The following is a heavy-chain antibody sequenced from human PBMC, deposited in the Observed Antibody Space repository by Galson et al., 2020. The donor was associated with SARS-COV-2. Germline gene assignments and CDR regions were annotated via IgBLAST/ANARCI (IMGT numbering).Heavy chain of an antibody. D-gene: IGHD2-2*01. CDR2: ISTGDSDT. Sequence: GESLKISCKGSGSTFSSYFIAWVRQMPGKGLEWMGTISTGDSDTRYSPSFQGQVTMSVDKSMNTAYLRLGSLKASDTAMYYCARVGGVAVLPSNSWFDPWGQGTLVTVSS. CDR1: GSTFSSYF. J-gene: IGHJ5*01. CDR3: ARVGGVAVLPSNSWFDP. V-gene: IGHV5-51*01.